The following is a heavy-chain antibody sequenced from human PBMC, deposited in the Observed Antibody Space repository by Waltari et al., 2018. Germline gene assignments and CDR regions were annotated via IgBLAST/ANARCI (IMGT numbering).Heavy chain of an antibody. CDR3: ARVPTVGATGGWFDP. Sequence: QVQLQQWGEGLLKPSETLSLTCAVYGGSFSGYYWSWIRQPPGKGLEWIGEINHSGSTNYNPSLKSRVTISVDTSKNQFSLKLSSVTAADTAVYYCARVPTVGATGGWFDPWGQGTLVIVSS. D-gene: IGHD1-26*01. J-gene: IGHJ5*02. CDR2: INHSGST. CDR1: GGSFSGYY. V-gene: IGHV4-34*01.